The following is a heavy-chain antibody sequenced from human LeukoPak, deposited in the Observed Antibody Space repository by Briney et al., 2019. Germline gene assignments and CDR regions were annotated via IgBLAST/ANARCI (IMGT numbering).Heavy chain of an antibody. CDR1: GFTFSSYS. D-gene: IGHD1-26*01. Sequence: TGGSLRLSCAASGFTFSSYSMNWVRQAPGKGLEWVSYISSSGSTIYYADSVKGRFTISRDNAKNSLYLQMNSLRSEDTAVYYCARDEGGVGATVGYWGQGTLVTVSS. CDR2: ISSSGSTI. V-gene: IGHV3-48*04. J-gene: IGHJ4*02. CDR3: ARDEGGVGATVGY.